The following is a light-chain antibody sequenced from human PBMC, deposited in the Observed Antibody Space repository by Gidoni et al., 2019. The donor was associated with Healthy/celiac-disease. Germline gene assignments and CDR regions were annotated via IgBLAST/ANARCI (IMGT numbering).Light chain of an antibody. CDR2: DAS. Sequence: EIVLTQSPATLSLSPGERATLSCRASQIVSSYLDWYQQKPGQAPRLLIYDASNLATGIPGRFSGSGSGTDFTLTISSLEPEDFAVYYCQQRSNWPPLTFGGXTKVEIK. V-gene: IGKV3-11*01. J-gene: IGKJ4*01. CDR1: QIVSSY. CDR3: QQRSNWPPLT.